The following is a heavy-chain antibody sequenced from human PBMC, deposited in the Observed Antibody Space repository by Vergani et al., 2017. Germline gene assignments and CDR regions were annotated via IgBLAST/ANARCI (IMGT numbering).Heavy chain of an antibody. CDR2: INHSGST. Sequence: QVQLQESGPGLVKPSQTLSLTCTVYGGSFSGYYWSWIRQPPGKGLEWIGEINHSGSTNYNPSLKSRVTISVDTSKNQFSLKLSSVTAADTAVYYCARGQQLVKGRYYYGMDVWGQGTTVTVSS. V-gene: IGHV4-34*09. D-gene: IGHD6-13*01. J-gene: IGHJ6*02. CDR1: GGSFSGYY. CDR3: ARGQQLVKGRYYYGMDV.